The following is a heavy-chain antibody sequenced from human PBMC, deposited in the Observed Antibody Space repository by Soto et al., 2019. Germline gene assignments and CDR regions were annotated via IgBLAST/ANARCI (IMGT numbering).Heavy chain of an antibody. CDR3: AKEREPYGSGTYPHGY. Sequence: EVQLLESGGGLVQPGGSLRLSCAASGFTFSSYAMSWVRQAPGKGLEWVSAISGSGGSTYYADSVKGRFTISRDNSKNTLYLQMNSLRAEDKAVYYCAKEREPYGSGTYPHGYWGQGTLVTVSS. CDR2: ISGSGGST. CDR1: GFTFSSYA. J-gene: IGHJ4*02. D-gene: IGHD3-10*01. V-gene: IGHV3-23*01.